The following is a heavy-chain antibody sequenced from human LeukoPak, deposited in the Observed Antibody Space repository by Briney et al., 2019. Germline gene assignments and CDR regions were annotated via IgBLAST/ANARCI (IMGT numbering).Heavy chain of an antibody. CDR1: GFTFSNYG. J-gene: IGHJ4*02. Sequence: GGSLRLSCAASGFTFSNYGMNWLRQAPGEGRGWGSYISSGRPNINYAGSVRGRFTISRGNAKISLYLQMNNLRVEDTAVYYCARGGAARPDYWGQGTLVTVSS. V-gene: IGHV3-48*04. CDR2: ISSGRPNI. D-gene: IGHD6-6*01. CDR3: ARGGAARPDY.